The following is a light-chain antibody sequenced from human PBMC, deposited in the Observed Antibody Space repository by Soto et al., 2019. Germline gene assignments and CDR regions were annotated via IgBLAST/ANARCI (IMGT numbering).Light chain of an antibody. V-gene: IGKV3-20*01. CDR1: EAINNNF. J-gene: IGKJ4*01. Sequence: EIVLTQSPGALSVAPGETVSLSCRASEAINNNFVAWYQQRPGQVPRLLMYGASIRVSGVPDRISGRRSGTGFILNIARVEPEDSAVYICQQYHLSPLTFGGGTQV. CDR2: GAS. CDR3: QQYHLSPLT.